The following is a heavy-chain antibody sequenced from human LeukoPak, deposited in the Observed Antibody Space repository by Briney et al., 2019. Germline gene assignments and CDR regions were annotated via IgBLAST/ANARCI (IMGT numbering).Heavy chain of an antibody. CDR2: ISGSGGST. CDR1: GFTFSSYA. Sequence: GGSLRLSCAASGFTFSSYAMSWVRQAPGKGLEWVSAISGSGGSTYYADSVKGRFTISRDNSKNTLYLQMNSLRAEDTAVYYCASDLVVTAIGELDYWGQGTLVTVSS. J-gene: IGHJ4*02. V-gene: IGHV3-23*01. CDR3: ASDLVVTAIGELDY. D-gene: IGHD2-21*02.